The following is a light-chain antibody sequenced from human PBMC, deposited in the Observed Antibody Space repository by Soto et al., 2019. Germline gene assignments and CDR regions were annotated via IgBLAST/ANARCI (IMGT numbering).Light chain of an antibody. CDR2: DAS. CDR1: QSVSTW. J-gene: IGKJ1*01. V-gene: IGKV1-5*01. Sequence: DIQMTQSPSTLVASIGDRVTITCRDSQSVSTWLAWYQQKPGKAPKLLIYDASSLESGVPPRFSGSGSGTEFTLTISSLQPDDFATYYCQQYNSYWTFGQGTKVDI. CDR3: QQYNSYWT.